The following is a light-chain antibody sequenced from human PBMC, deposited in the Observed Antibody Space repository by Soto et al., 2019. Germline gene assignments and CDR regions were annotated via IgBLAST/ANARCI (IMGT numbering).Light chain of an antibody. CDR3: CSYVGSVL. V-gene: IGLV2-23*01. J-gene: IGLJ2*01. CDR1: SSDVGSYNL. CDR2: EGS. Sequence: QSVLTQPASVSGSPGQSITISCTGTSSDVGSYNLVSWYQQHPGKAPKLMIYEGSKRPSGVSNRFSGSKSGNTASLTISGLQAEDEADYYCCSYVGSVLFGGGTKVTVL.